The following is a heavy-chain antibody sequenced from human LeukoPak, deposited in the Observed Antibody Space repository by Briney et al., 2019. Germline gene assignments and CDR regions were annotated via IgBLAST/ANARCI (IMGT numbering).Heavy chain of an antibody. CDR2: ISSSGGST. Sequence: PGGSLRLSCAASGFTFSRYAMSWVRQAPGKGLEWVSTISSSGGSTYYADSVKGRFTISRDNSKNMLYLQVNSLRAKDTAVYYCAKRNSSGYYYFDYWGQGTLVTVSS. D-gene: IGHD3-22*01. CDR3: AKRNSSGYYYFDY. V-gene: IGHV3-23*01. J-gene: IGHJ4*02. CDR1: GFTFSRYA.